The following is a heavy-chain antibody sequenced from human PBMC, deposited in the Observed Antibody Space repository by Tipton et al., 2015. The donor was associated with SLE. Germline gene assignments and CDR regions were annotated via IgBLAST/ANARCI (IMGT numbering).Heavy chain of an antibody. V-gene: IGHV4-30-2*01. CDR2: VYHSGST. CDR3: ATDSGGYSFYY. Sequence: TLSLTCAVSGGSISSGGYSWSWIRQPPGKGLEWIGYVYHSGSTYYNPSLKSRVTISVDTSKNQFSLNLSSVTAADTAVYYCATDSGGYSFYYWGQGTLVPVSS. J-gene: IGHJ4*02. D-gene: IGHD1-26*01. CDR1: GGSISSGGYS.